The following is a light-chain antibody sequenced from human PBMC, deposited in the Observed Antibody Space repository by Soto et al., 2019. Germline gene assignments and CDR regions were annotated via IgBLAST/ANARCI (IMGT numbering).Light chain of an antibody. CDR3: QQYIDWPPYT. V-gene: IGKV3-15*01. Sequence: EVVLTQSPATLSVSPGESATLSCRASQTVSRSLAWYQQKPGQAPRLLIYGASTRAAGVPGRFSGSGSGTDFTLTISSLQSEDFAVYYCQQYIDWPPYTFGQGNKLQIK. CDR1: QTVSRS. J-gene: IGKJ2*01. CDR2: GAS.